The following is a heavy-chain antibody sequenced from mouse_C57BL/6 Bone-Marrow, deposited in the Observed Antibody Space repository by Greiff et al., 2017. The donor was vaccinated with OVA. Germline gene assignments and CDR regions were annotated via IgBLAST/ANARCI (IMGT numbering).Heavy chain of an antibody. CDR1: GFTFSDYG. D-gene: IGHD1-1*01. CDR2: ISSGSGTI. Sequence: EVQVVESGGGLVKPGGSLKLSCAASGFTFSDYGMHWVRQAPEKGLEWVAYISSGSGTIYYADTVKGRFTISRDNAKNTLFLQMTSLRSEDTAMYYCARARGRAWFAYWGQGTLVTVSA. J-gene: IGHJ3*01. CDR3: ARARGRAWFAY. V-gene: IGHV5-17*01.